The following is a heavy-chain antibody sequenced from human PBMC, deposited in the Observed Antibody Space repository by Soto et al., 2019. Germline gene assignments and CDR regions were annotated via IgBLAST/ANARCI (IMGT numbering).Heavy chain of an antibody. V-gene: IGHV4-34*01. D-gene: IGHD2-15*01. CDR3: ASVDCSGGSGYSCDY. Sequence: QVQLQQWGAGLLKPSETLSLTCAVYGGSFSGYYWSWIRQPPGKGLEWIGEINHSGSTNYNPSLKRRVPISVDTSKYQFSLKLRSVTAAVTAVYYCASVDCSGGSGYSCDYWGQGTLVTVSS. CDR2: INHSGST. J-gene: IGHJ4*02. CDR1: GGSFSGYY.